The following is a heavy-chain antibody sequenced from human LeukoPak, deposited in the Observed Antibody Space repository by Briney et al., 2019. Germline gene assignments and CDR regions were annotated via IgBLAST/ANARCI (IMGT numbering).Heavy chain of an antibody. CDR3: ARGIYDDYERWFGP. CDR1: GYSISSGYY. CDR2: IYHSGTT. D-gene: IGHD4-17*01. V-gene: IGHV4-38-2*02. J-gene: IGHJ5*02. Sequence: PSETLSLTCTVSGYSISSGYYWGWIRQPPGKGLEWIGNIYHSGTTYYNSSLKSRVTISVDTSNNQFSLKVSSVTAADTAMYYCARGIYDDYERWFGPWGQGTLVTVSS.